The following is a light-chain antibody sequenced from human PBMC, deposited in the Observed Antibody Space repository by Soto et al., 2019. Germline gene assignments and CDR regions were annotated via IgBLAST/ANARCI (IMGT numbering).Light chain of an antibody. Sequence: EIVLTQSPATLSLSPGERATLSCRASQSVSNYLAWYQQKPGQAPRRLIYDASNRATGIPARFSGSGSGTDFTLTISSLAPEDFAVYYWQQRSNWPPSNFGQGTRLEIK. CDR3: QQRSNWPPSN. V-gene: IGKV3-11*01. J-gene: IGKJ5*01. CDR2: DAS. CDR1: QSVSNY.